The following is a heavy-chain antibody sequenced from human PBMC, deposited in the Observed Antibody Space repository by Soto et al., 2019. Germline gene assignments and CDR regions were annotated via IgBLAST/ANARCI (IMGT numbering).Heavy chain of an antibody. CDR1: GFTVSSNY. V-gene: IGHV3-53*02. D-gene: IGHD6-13*01. CDR3: ASYSQQLVYWREYYYYGMDV. CDR2: IYSGGRK. Sequence: EVQLVETGGGLIQPGGSLRLSCAASGFTVSSNYMSWVRQAPGQGLEWVSVIYSGGRKYYADSVKCRLTISRDNSKNTLYLQMNSLRAEDTAVYYCASYSQQLVYWREYYYYGMDVWGQGTTVTVSS. J-gene: IGHJ6*02.